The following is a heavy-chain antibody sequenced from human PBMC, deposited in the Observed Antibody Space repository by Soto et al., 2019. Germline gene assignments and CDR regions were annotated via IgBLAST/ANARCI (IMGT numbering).Heavy chain of an antibody. Sequence: GGSLRLSCAASGFTFSSYGMHWVRQAPGKGLEWVAVISYDGSNKYYADSVKGRFTISRDNSKNTLYLQMNSLRAEDTAVYYCAKETCRGGGSCYLNGWGQGTLVTVSS. V-gene: IGHV3-30*18. CDR3: AKETCRGGGSCYLNG. J-gene: IGHJ4*02. CDR1: GFTFSSYG. D-gene: IGHD2-15*01. CDR2: ISYDGSNK.